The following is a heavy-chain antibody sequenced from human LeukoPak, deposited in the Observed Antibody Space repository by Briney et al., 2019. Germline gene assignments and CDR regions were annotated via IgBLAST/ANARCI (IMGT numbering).Heavy chain of an antibody. CDR2: IYTSGST. V-gene: IGHV4-61*02. J-gene: IGHJ4*02. D-gene: IGHD6-19*01. CDR3: ARAHKYSSGWLDY. Sequence: SETLSLTCTVSGGSISSGSYYWSWIRQPAGKGLEWIGRIYTSGSTNYNPSLKSLVTISVDTSKNQFSLKLSSVPAADTAVYYCARAHKYSSGWLDYWGQGTLVTVSS. CDR1: GGSISSGSYY.